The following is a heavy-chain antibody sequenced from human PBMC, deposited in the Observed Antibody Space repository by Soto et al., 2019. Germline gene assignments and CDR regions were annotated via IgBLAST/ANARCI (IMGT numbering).Heavy chain of an antibody. J-gene: IGHJ4*02. CDR1: VGSSRSYY. Sequence: PSESLSLTCTVSVGSSRSYYWSWIRQPAGKGLEWIGRIYTSGSTNYNPSLKSRVTMSVDTSKNQFSLKLSSVTAADTAVYYCARQILGATHFDYWGQGTLVTVSS. CDR2: IYTSGST. CDR3: ARQILGATHFDY. D-gene: IGHD1-26*01. V-gene: IGHV4-4*07.